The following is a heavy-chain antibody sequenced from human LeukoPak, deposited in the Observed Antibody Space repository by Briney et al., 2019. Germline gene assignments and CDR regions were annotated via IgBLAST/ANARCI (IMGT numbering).Heavy chain of an antibody. V-gene: IGHV3-20*04. Sequence: PGGSLRLSCAASGFTFDDYGLSWVRQAPGKGLEWVSTINWNGGSTGYADSVKGRFTISRDNAKNSLYLQMNSLRAEDTALYYCASGGIYYGAAFDFWGQGTLVTVSS. CDR1: GFTFDDYG. D-gene: IGHD1-26*01. J-gene: IGHJ4*02. CDR2: INWNGGST. CDR3: ASGGIYYGAAFDF.